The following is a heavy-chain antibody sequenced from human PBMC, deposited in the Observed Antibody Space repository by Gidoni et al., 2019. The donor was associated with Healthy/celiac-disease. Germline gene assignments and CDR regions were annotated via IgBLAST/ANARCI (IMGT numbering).Heavy chain of an antibody. V-gene: IGHV1-18*01. J-gene: IGHJ3*02. Sequence: VQMVQPGAEVKKPGASVTVSCTSSGYTLTSYGISWVRHAPGQGLGWMGWISAYNGNTNYAQKPQGRVTMTTDTSTSTAYMELRSLRSDDTAVYYCARDRHYDILTGYYLSDAFDIWGQGTMVTVSS. CDR1: GYTLTSYG. CDR3: ARDRHYDILTGYYLSDAFDI. CDR2: ISAYNGNT. D-gene: IGHD3-9*01.